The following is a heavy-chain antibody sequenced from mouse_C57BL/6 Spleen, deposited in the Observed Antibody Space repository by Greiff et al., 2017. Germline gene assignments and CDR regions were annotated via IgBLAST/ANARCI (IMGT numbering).Heavy chain of an antibody. CDR2: ISDGGSYT. J-gene: IGHJ4*01. Sequence: LVESGGGLVKPGGSLKLSCAASGFTFSSYAMSWVRQTPEKRLEWVATISDGGSYTYYPDNVKGRFTISRDNAKNNLYLQMSHLKSEDTAMYYCARDHSSYAMDYWGQGTSVTVSS. CDR1: GFTFSSYA. V-gene: IGHV5-4*01. CDR3: ARDHSSYAMDY.